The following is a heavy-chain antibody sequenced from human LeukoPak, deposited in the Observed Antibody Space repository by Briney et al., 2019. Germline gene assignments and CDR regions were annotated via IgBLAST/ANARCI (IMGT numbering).Heavy chain of an antibody. CDR3: ARDPRWQQLGKFDC. V-gene: IGHV3-30*01. CDR1: GFTFSSYA. D-gene: IGHD6-13*01. CDR2: ISYDGSNK. Sequence: PGGSLSLSCAASGFTFSSYALHWVRHAPGKGLEWVAVISYDGSNKYYADSVKGRFTISRDNSKKTLYLQMNSLRAEDTAVYYCARDPRWQQLGKFDCWGQGTLVTVSS. J-gene: IGHJ4*02.